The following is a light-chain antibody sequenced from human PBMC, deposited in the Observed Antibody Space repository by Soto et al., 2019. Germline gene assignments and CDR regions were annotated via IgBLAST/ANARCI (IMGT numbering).Light chain of an antibody. J-gene: IGKJ2*01. CDR2: GAS. Sequence: EIVLTQSPGTLSLSPGERATLSCRASQSVSTSPLAWYQQNPGQAPRLLIYGASSRPTRIPDRFSGSGSGTDFTLTISRLEPEDFAVYYCQQYDSSPHTFGQGTKLEIK. CDR1: QSVSTSP. CDR3: QQYDSSPHT. V-gene: IGKV3-20*01.